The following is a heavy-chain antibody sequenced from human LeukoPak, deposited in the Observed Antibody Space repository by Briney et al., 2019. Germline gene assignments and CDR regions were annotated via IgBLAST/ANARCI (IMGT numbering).Heavy chain of an antibody. V-gene: IGHV3-23*01. J-gene: IGHJ4*02. CDR3: AKDFGGYSSGRGYFDY. Sequence: PGGSLRLSCAASGFTFSSHGMSWVRQTPGKGLEWVSAISGSGDATYYADSVKGRFTISRDNSKNTLYLQMNSLRAEDTAVYYCAKDFGGYSSGRGYFDYWGQGTLVTVSS. CDR1: GFTFSSHG. D-gene: IGHD6-19*01. CDR2: ISGSGDAT.